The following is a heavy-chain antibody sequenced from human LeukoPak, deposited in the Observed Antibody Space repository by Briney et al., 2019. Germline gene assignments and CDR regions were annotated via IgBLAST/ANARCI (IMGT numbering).Heavy chain of an antibody. CDR2: INHSGST. CDR3: ARGQAVAGIFYY. Sequence: PSETLSLTCAVYGGSFSGYYWSWIRQPPGKGLEWMGEINHSGSTNYNPSLKSRVTISVDTSKNQLSLKLSSVTAADTAVYYCARGQAVAGIFYYWGQGTLVTVSS. J-gene: IGHJ4*02. V-gene: IGHV4-34*01. D-gene: IGHD6-19*01. CDR1: GGSFSGYY.